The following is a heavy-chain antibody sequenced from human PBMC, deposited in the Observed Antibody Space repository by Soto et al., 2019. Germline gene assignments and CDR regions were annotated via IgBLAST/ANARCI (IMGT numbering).Heavy chain of an antibody. Sequence: GESLKISCKGSGYSFTSYWISWVRQMPGKGLEWMGRIDPSDSYTNYSPSFQGHVTISADKSISTAYLQWSSLKASDTAMYYCARQVGSSWYKALNLFDPWGQGTLVTVSS. D-gene: IGHD6-13*01. CDR3: ARQVGSSWYKALNLFDP. J-gene: IGHJ5*02. V-gene: IGHV5-10-1*01. CDR1: GYSFTSYW. CDR2: IDPSDSYT.